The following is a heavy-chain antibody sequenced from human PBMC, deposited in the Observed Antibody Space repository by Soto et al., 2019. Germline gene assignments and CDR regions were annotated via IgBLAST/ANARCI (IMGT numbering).Heavy chain of an antibody. V-gene: IGHV3-33*01. D-gene: IGHD6-13*01. J-gene: IGHJ4*02. CDR3: ARAYSSSWYGDY. Sequence: PGGSLRLSCAASGFTFSSYGMHWVRQAPGKGLEWVAVIWYDGSNKYYADSVKGRFTISRDNSKNTLYLQMNSLRAEDTAVYYCARAYSSSWYGDYWGQGTLVTVSS. CDR1: GFTFSSYG. CDR2: IWYDGSNK.